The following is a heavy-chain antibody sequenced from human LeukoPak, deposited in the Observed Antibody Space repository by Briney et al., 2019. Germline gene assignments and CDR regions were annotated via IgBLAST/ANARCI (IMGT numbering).Heavy chain of an antibody. Sequence: GASVKVSCKASGGTFSSYAISWVRQAPGQGLEWMGGIIPIFGTANYAQKFQGRVTITADESTSTAYMELSSLRSEDTAVYYCARVCCSSTSCYTGGWFDPWGQGTLVTVSS. V-gene: IGHV1-69*13. J-gene: IGHJ5*02. CDR3: ARVCCSSTSCYTGGWFDP. CDR1: GGTFSSYA. CDR2: IIPIFGTA. D-gene: IGHD2-2*02.